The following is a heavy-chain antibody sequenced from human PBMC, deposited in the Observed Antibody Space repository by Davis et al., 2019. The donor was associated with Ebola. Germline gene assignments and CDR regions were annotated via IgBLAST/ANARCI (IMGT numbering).Heavy chain of an antibody. V-gene: IGHV3-73*01. D-gene: IGHD3-10*01. J-gene: IGHJ4*02. Sequence: GGPLRLSCAASGLTFRGSAMHWVRLASGKGLEWVGRIRSKANSYATGYAASVKGRFTISRDDSKNTAYMQMNSLKTEDTAVYYCTSSGDYGDYWGQGTLVTVSS. CDR1: GLTFRGSA. CDR3: TSSGDYGDY. CDR2: IRSKANSYAT.